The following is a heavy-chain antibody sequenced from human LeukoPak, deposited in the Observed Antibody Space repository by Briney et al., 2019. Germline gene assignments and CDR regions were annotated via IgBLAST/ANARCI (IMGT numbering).Heavy chain of an antibody. CDR3: AKAPQYYYGSGTSYYFDY. CDR2: ISGSGGST. V-gene: IGHV3-23*01. CDR1: GFIFSNYA. D-gene: IGHD3-10*01. Sequence: SGGSLRLSCAASGFIFSNYAVGWVRQAPGKGLEWVSRISGSGGSTYYAHSVKGRFTISRDNSKNTLYLHMNSLRAEDTAVYYCAKAPQYYYGSGTSYYFDYWGQGTLVTVSS. J-gene: IGHJ4*02.